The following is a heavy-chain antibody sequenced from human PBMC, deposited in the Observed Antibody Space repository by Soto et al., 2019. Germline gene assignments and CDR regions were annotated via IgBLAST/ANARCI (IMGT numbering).Heavy chain of an antibody. CDR3: ARHERLRSHYYYGMDV. CDR1: GYSFSSYW. D-gene: IGHD4-17*01. CDR2: IYPDDSDT. Sequence: GESLKISCQGSGYSFSSYWIGWVRQMPGKGREWMGIIYPDDSDTRYSPSFQGQVTFSADKPISTAYLQWRSLKASDAATYYCARHERLRSHYYYGMDVWGQGTTVTVS. J-gene: IGHJ6*02. V-gene: IGHV5-51*01.